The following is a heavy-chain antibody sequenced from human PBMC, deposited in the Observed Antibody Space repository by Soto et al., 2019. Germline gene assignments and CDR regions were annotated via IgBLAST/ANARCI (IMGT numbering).Heavy chain of an antibody. Sequence: PSKTLSLTCTVAGGSISSYYWSWIRQPPGKGLEWIGYIYYSGSTNYNPSLKSRVTISVDTSKNQFSLKLSSVTAADTAVYYCARDLGLDFSSGYYSPNYYYGMDVWGQGTTVTVSS. D-gene: IGHD3-3*01. CDR3: ARDLGLDFSSGYYSPNYYYGMDV. CDR1: GGSISSYY. J-gene: IGHJ6*02. CDR2: IYYSGST. V-gene: IGHV4-59*01.